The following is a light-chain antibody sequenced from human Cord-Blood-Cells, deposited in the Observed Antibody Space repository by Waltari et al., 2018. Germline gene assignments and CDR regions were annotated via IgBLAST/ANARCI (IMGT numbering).Light chain of an antibody. CDR2: KAY. J-gene: IGKJ2*01. CDR3: QQYNSYST. CDR1: QSISSW. V-gene: IGKV1-5*03. Sequence: DIQVTQSPSTLSGSVGDRVTITCRVSQSISSWLAWYQKKPGKAPKLLIYKAYSVDSGVPSRFSGSGSGTEFTLTISSLQPDDFATYYCQQYNSYSTFGQGTKLEI.